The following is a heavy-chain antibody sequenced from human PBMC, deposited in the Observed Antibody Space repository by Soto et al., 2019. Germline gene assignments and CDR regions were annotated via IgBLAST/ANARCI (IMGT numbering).Heavy chain of an antibody. CDR3: ARERDGSSGWYGSNVPDAFDI. J-gene: IGHJ3*02. CDR1: GFTFSDYY. Sequence: GGSLRLSCAASGFTFSDYYMSWIRQAPGKGLEWVSYISSSGSTIYYADSVKGRFTISRDNAKNSLYLQMNSLRAEDTAVYYCARERDGSSGWYGSNVPDAFDIWGQGTMVTVSS. CDR2: ISSSGSTI. D-gene: IGHD6-19*01. V-gene: IGHV3-11*01.